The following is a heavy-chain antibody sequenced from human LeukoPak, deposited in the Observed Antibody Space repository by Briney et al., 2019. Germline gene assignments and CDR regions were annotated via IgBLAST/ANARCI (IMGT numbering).Heavy chain of an antibody. CDR2: ISSSSSYI. D-gene: IGHD3-16*02. V-gene: IGHV3-21*01. J-gene: IGHJ4*02. Sequence: PGGSLRLSCAASGFSFSSFTMNWVRQAPGKGLEWVSSISSSSSYIYYADSVKGRFTISRDNANNPLYLQMDSLRAEDTAVYYCANSGVYDYVWGSYPSDYWGQGTLVTVSS. CDR1: GFSFSSFT. CDR3: ANSGVYDYVWGSYPSDY.